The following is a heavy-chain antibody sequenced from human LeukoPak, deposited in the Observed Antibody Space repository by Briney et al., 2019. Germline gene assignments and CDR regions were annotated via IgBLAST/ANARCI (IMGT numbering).Heavy chain of an antibody. Sequence: GGSLRLSCAASGFTFDDYVMHWVRQAPGKGLEWVSGISWNSGSIGYADSVKGRFTISRDNAKNSLYLQMNSLRAEDTALYYCAKDRLGGGVSGLDYWGQGTLVTVSS. V-gene: IGHV3-9*01. CDR1: GFTFDDYV. J-gene: IGHJ4*02. D-gene: IGHD2-8*02. CDR2: ISWNSGSI. CDR3: AKDRLGGGVSGLDY.